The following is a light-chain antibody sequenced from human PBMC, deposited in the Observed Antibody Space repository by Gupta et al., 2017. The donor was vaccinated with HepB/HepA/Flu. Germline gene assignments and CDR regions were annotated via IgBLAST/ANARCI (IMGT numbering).Light chain of an antibody. Sequence: QSALTQPASVSGSPGQSITISCTGTSSDVGSNNLVSWFQHHPGKVPKLMIYEVRKRPSGVSNRFSASKSDNTASLTISGLQAEDEADYYCCSSAGTGSIYIFGGGTKLTVL. V-gene: IGLV2-23*02. CDR2: EVR. CDR3: CSSAGTGSIYI. J-gene: IGLJ2*01. CDR1: SSDVGSNNL.